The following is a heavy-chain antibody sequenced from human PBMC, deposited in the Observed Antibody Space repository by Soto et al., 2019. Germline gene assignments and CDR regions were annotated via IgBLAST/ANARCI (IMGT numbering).Heavy chain of an antibody. V-gene: IGHV1-3*01. Sequence: ASVKVSCKASGYTFTSYAMHWVRQAPGQRLEWMGWINAGNGNTKYSQKFQGRVTITRDTSASTAYMELSSLRSEDTAVYYCARAEDYYGSGSYPPSFDYWGQGTLVTVSS. CDR2: INAGNGNT. D-gene: IGHD3-10*01. CDR3: ARAEDYYGSGSYPPSFDY. CDR1: GYTFTSYA. J-gene: IGHJ4*02.